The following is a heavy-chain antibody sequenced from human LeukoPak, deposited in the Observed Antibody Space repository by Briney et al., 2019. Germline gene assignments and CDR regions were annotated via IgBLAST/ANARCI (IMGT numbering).Heavy chain of an antibody. D-gene: IGHD2-2*01. CDR1: GYSISSGYY. Sequence: SSETLSLTCTVSGYSISSGYYWGWIRQPPGKGLEWIGSIYHSGSTYYNPSLKSRVTISVDTSKNQFSLKLSSVTAADTAVYYCARDGEGYCSSTSCYGGGDYWGQGTLVTVSS. CDR3: ARDGEGYCSSTSCYGGGDY. J-gene: IGHJ4*02. V-gene: IGHV4-38-2*02. CDR2: IYHSGST.